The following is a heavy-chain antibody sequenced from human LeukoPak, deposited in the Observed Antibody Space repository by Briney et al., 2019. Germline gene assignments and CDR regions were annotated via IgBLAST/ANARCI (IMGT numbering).Heavy chain of an antibody. CDR3: ARDGIGYQLLGWFDP. Sequence: GGSLRLSCAASGFTFSSYSMNWVRQAPGKGLEWVSYISSSSSTIYYADSVKGRFTISRDNAKNSLYLQMNSLRAEDTAVYYCARDGIGYQLLGWFDPWGQGALVTVSS. J-gene: IGHJ5*02. CDR2: ISSSSSTI. D-gene: IGHD2-2*01. V-gene: IGHV3-48*01. CDR1: GFTFSSYS.